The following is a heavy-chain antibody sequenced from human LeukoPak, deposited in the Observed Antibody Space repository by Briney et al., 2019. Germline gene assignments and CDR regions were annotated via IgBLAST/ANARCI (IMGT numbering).Heavy chain of an antibody. CDR2: IRYDGSNK. J-gene: IGHJ4*02. CDR3: AKGVDTAMVFDY. D-gene: IGHD5-18*01. CDR1: GFTFSSYG. Sequence: PGGSLRLSCAASGFTFSSYGMHWVRQAPGKGLEWVAFIRYDGSNKYYADSVKGRFTISRDNSKNTLYLQMNSLRAEDTAVYYCAKGVDTAMVFDYWGQGTLVTVSS. V-gene: IGHV3-30*02.